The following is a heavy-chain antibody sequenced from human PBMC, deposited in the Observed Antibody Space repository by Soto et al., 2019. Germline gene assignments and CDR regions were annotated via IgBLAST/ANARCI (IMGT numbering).Heavy chain of an antibody. V-gene: IGHV1-18*01. Sequence: ASVKVSCKASGYTFTSYGISWVRQAPGQGLEWMGWISAYNANTNYAQKLQGRVTMTTDTSTSTAYMELRSLRSDDTAVYYCARVDSSGYYTYFDYWGQGTLVTVSS. J-gene: IGHJ4*02. CDR1: GYTFTSYG. CDR2: ISAYNANT. D-gene: IGHD3-22*01. CDR3: ARVDSSGYYTYFDY.